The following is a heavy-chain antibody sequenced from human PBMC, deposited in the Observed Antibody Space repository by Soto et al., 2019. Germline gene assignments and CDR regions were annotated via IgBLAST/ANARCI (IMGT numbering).Heavy chain of an antibody. CDR3: ASRVPSGHSYWYFDY. J-gene: IGHJ4*02. Sequence: SETLSLTCTVSGGSISSGGYYWSWIRQHPGKALEWIGYIYYSGSTNYNPSLKSRVTISADTPKNQFSLKLSSVTAADTAVYYCASRVPSGHSYWYFDYRGQGTLVTVPS. CDR2: IYYSGST. D-gene: IGHD3-10*01. V-gene: IGHV4-61*08. CDR1: GGSISSGGYY.